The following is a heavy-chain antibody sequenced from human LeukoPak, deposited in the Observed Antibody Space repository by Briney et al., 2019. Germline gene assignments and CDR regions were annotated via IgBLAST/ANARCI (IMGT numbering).Heavy chain of an antibody. CDR3: ARDLYDGSGSYGY. D-gene: IGHD3-10*01. CDR2: IYHSGST. CDR1: GGSISSSSYF. V-gene: IGHV4-39*07. Sequence: SETLSLTCTVSGGSISSSSYFWGWIRQPPGKGLEWIGSIYHSGSTYYNLSLKSRVTISLDTSKNQVSLKLSSVTAADTAVYYCARDLYDGSGSYGYWGQGTLVTVSS. J-gene: IGHJ4*02.